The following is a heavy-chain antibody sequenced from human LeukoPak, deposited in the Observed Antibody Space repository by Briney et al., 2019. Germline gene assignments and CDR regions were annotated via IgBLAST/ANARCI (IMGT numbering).Heavy chain of an antibody. Sequence: GGSLRLSCAASGFTFSSYAMRWVRQAPGKGLEWVSGISGSGGSTYYADSVKGRFTISRDNSKNTLYLQMNSLKAEDTAVYYCAKDGGEYYDILTGYYPRLYYMDVWGKGTTVTISS. J-gene: IGHJ6*03. CDR2: ISGSGGST. CDR3: AKDGGEYYDILTGYYPRLYYMDV. V-gene: IGHV3-23*01. D-gene: IGHD3-9*01. CDR1: GFTFSSYA.